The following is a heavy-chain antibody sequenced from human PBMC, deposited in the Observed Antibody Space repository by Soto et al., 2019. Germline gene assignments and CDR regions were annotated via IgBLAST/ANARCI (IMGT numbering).Heavy chain of an antibody. CDR1: GGSISSYY. V-gene: IGHV4-59*08. Sequence: LSLTCTVSGGSISSYYWSWIRQPPGKGLEWIGYIYYSGSTNYNPSLKSRVTISVDTSKNQFSLKLSSVTAADTAVYYCARRLIADALDAFDIWGQGTMVTVSS. CDR2: IYYSGST. J-gene: IGHJ3*02. CDR3: ARRLIADALDAFDI. D-gene: IGHD6-13*01.